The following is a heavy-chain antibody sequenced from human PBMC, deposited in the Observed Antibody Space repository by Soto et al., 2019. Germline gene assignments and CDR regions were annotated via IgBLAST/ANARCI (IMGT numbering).Heavy chain of an antibody. V-gene: IGHV4-31*03. CDR1: GGSISSGGYY. Sequence: TSETLSLTCTVSGGSISSGGYYWSWIRQQPGKGLEWIGYIYHSGSTYYNPSLKSRVTISVDTSKNQFSLKLSSVTAADTAVYYCARGQIVMGHYYYYPAVWGKGTTVTVSS. CDR3: ARGQIVMGHYYYYPAV. J-gene: IGHJ6*03. CDR2: IYHSGST. D-gene: IGHD3-22*01.